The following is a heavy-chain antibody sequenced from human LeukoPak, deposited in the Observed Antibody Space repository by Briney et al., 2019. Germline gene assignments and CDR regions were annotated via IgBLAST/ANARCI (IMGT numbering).Heavy chain of an antibody. CDR1: GFSLTTSGVG. Sequence: SGPTLVNPTQTLTLTCTFSGFSLTTSGVGVGWIRQPPGKALEWLALIYWNDDKRYSPSLKSRLTVTKDTSKNQVVLTMTNMDPVDTATYYCAHSPDPSYCPSTSCLNRFDPWGQGTLVTVSS. CDR2: IYWNDDK. CDR3: AHSPDPSYCPSTSCLNRFDP. D-gene: IGHD2-2*01. J-gene: IGHJ5*02. V-gene: IGHV2-5*01.